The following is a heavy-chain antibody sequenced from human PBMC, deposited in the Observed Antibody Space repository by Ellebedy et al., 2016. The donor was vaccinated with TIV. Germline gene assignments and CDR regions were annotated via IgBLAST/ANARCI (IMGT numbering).Heavy chain of an antibody. J-gene: IGHJ6*02. D-gene: IGHD6-13*01. CDR3: ARDTLGLYGMDV. CDR2: IYYSGST. CDR1: GGSISSGGYY. Sequence: SETLSLTCTVSGGSISSGGYYWSWIRQHPGKGLEWIGYIYYSGSTYYNPSLKSRVTISVDTSKNQFSLKLSSVTAADTAVYYCARDTLGLYGMDVWGQGTTVTVSS. V-gene: IGHV4-31*03.